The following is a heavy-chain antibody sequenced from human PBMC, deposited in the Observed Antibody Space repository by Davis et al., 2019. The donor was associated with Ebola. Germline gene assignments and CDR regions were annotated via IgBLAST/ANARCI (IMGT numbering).Heavy chain of an antibody. J-gene: IGHJ5*01. V-gene: IGHV3-53*01. CDR1: GFTFSSYS. Sequence: GESLKISCAASGFTFSSYSMNWVRQAPGKGLEWVSTVYSGGSTYYTDSVKGRFTISRDNSKNTVFLQMNSLRAGDTAVYYCASLYCSRGTCHFDSWGQGVLVTVSS. D-gene: IGHD2-15*01. CDR3: ASLYCSRGTCHFDS. CDR2: VYSGGST.